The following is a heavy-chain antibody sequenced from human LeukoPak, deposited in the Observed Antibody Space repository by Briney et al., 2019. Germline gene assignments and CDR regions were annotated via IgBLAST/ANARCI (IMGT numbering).Heavy chain of an antibody. J-gene: IGHJ4*02. CDR1: EFTFNDYW. V-gene: IGHV3-74*01. CDR3: ARDLSYSLEY. CDR2: IKGDGSST. D-gene: IGHD3-10*01. Sequence: GGSLRLSCAASEFTFNDYWMHWVRQAPGKGLVWVSRIKGDGSSTTYADSVKGRFTISRDNAKNTLYLQMNSLRAEDTAVYYCARDLSYSLEYWGQGTLVTVSS.